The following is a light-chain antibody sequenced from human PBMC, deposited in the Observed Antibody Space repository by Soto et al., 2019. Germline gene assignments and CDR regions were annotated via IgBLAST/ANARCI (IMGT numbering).Light chain of an antibody. CDR2: EAT. CDR3: CSYAGSSSYV. V-gene: IGLV2-23*01. CDR1: SSDVGTYDL. Sequence: QSALTQPASVSGSPGQSITISCTGSSSDVGTYDLVSWYQQHPGKAPKLIIYEATERPSGLSNRFSGSKSGNTASLTISGLQAEDEADYYCCSYAGSSSYVFGTGTKVTV. J-gene: IGLJ1*01.